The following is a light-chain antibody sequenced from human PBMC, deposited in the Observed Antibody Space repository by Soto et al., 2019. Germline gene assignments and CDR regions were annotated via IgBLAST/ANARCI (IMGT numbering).Light chain of an antibody. CDR2: DAS. V-gene: IGKV3-11*01. J-gene: IGKJ4*01. CDR3: QQRTTWPLT. CDR1: QSISSH. Sequence: EIVLTQSPATLTLSPGERATLSCRASQSISSHLAWYQQKPGQAPRLLMYDASNRATGIPARFSGSGSGTDFTLTISSLDPEDFAVYYCQQRTTWPLTFGGGTMVEI.